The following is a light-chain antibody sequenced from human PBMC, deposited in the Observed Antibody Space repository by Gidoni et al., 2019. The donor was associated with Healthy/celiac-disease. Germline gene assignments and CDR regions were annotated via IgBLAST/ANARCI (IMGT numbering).Light chain of an antibody. J-gene: IGLJ1*01. CDR3: QAWDSSTVSYV. Sequence: SYELTPPPSVSVSPGQTASITCSGNKLGDKYACWYQQRPGQSPVLVIYQDSKRPSGIPERFSGSNSGNTATLTISGTQAMDEADYYCQAWDSSTVSYVFGTGTKVTVL. V-gene: IGLV3-1*01. CDR1: KLGDKY. CDR2: QDS.